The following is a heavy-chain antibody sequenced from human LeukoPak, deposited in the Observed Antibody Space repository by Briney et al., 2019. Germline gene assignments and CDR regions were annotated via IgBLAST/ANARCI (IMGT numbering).Heavy chain of an antibody. V-gene: IGHV3-33*08. D-gene: IGHD3-22*01. J-gene: IGHJ4*02. Sequence: PGGSLRLSCAASGFTFSDYYMSWTRQAPGKGLEWVAVIWYDGSNKYYADSVKGRFTISRDNSKNTLYLQMNSLRAEDTAVYYCARDSLSGYDSSGYYLDYWGQGTLVTVSS. CDR3: ARDSLSGYDSSGYYLDY. CDR1: GFTFSDYY. CDR2: IWYDGSNK.